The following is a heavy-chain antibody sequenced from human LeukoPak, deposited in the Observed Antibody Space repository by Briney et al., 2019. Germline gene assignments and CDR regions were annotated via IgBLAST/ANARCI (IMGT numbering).Heavy chain of an antibody. V-gene: IGHV1-8*02. CDR2: MNPNGGNT. CDR3: ARGPRWYNY. J-gene: IGHJ4*02. D-gene: IGHD6-13*01. Sequence: ASVKVSCKASGGTFSSYAISCVRQATGQGLEWMGGMNPNGGNTGYAQKFQGRVTMTRNTSISTAYMELSSLRSEDTAVYYCARGPRWYNYWGQGTLVTVSS. CDR1: GGTFSSYA.